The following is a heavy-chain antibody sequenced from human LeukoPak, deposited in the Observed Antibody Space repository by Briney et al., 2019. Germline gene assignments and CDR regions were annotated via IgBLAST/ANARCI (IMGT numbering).Heavy chain of an antibody. CDR2: IYTSGST. CDR1: GGSISSYY. Sequence: SETLSLTCTVSGGSISSYYWSWIRQPAGKGLEWIGRIYTSGSTNYNPSLKSRVTMSVDTSKHQFSLRLISVTAADTAVYYCARSISSRLWFDYWGQGTLVTVSS. J-gene: IGHJ4*02. CDR3: ARSISSRLWFDY. D-gene: IGHD1-14*01. V-gene: IGHV4-4*07.